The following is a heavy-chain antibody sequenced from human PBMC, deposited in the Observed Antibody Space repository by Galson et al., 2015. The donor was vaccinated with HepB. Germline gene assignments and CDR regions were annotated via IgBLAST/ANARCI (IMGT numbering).Heavy chain of an antibody. CDR1: GFSLSTSGVG. Sequence: PALVKPTQNLTLTCTFSGFSLSTSGVGVAWIRQPQGKALEWLALIYWNDNKRYSPSLKSRLTISKDTSKNQVFLTMANRDPVDTATYYCTHRPQGNSWYDWGQGILVTVSS. D-gene: IGHD6-13*01. J-gene: IGHJ4*02. V-gene: IGHV2-5*01. CDR3: THRPQGNSWYD. CDR2: IYWNDNK.